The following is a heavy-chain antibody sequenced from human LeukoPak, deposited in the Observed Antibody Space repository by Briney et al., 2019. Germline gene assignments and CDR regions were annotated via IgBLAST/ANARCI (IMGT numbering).Heavy chain of an antibody. CDR2: IYSDGNT. V-gene: IGHV3-66*02. J-gene: IGHJ5*02. CDR1: GFTVSYNY. Sequence: GGSLRLSCAASGFTVSYNYMSWVRQAPGKGLEWVSIIYSDGNTYYADSVKGRFTISRDNSENTVDLQMNSLRVEDTAVYYCERGMVATGSWGQGTLVNVSS. D-gene: IGHD5-12*01. CDR3: ERGMVATGS.